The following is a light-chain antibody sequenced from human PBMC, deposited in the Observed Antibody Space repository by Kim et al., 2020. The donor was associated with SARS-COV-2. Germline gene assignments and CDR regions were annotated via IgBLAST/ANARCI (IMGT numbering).Light chain of an antibody. CDR2: RNN. J-gene: IGLJ2*01. V-gene: IGLV1-40*01. CDR3: QSYDSSLNVVV. CDR1: SSNIGAGYD. Sequence: GVTISCTGGSSNIGAGYDVHWYRQLPGTAPKLLIYRNNNRPSGVPDRFSGSKSGTSASLAITGLQAEDEADYYCQSYDSSLNVVVFGGGTQLTVL.